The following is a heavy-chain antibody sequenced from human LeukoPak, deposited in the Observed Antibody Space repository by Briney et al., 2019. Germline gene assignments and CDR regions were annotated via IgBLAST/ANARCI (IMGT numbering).Heavy chain of an antibody. D-gene: IGHD2-2*01. CDR3: ARDRRIVVVPAAGLPEY. J-gene: IGHJ4*02. V-gene: IGHV3-21*01. Sequence: KTGGSLRLSCAASGFTFSSYGMHWVRQAPGKGLEWVASISSASIYIFYADSVKGRFTISRDNAKNSLYLQMNSLRAEDTAVYYCARDRRIVVVPAAGLPEYWGQGTLVTVSS. CDR2: ISSASIYI. CDR1: GFTFSSYG.